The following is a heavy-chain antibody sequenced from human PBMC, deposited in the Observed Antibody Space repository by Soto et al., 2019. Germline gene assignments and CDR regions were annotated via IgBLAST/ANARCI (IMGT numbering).Heavy chain of an antibody. D-gene: IGHD6-19*01. CDR1: GFTFSSYW. V-gene: IGHV3-7*03. J-gene: IGHJ6*02. CDR3: ARSSIAVAVGGYYYYYGMDV. CDR2: IKQDGSEK. Sequence: GGSLRLSCAASGFTFSSYWMSWVRQAPGKGLEWVANIKQDGSEKYYVDSVKGRFTISRDNAKNSLYLQMNSLRAEDTAMYYCARSSIAVAVGGYYYYYGMDVWGQGTTVTVSS.